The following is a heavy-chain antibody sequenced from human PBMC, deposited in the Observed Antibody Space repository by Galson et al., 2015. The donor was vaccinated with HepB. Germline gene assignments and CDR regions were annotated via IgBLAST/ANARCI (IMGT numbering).Heavy chain of an antibody. Sequence: QSGAEVKKPGESLRISCKASGYMFTSYWIGWVRQMPGKGLEWMGIIYPGGSNTKYSPSFQGQVTISADKSISTAYLQWSSLKASDTAMYYCARHDGAVPAAISFWGQGTLVTVSS. CDR2: IYPGGSNT. CDR3: ARHDGAVPAAISF. V-gene: IGHV5-51*01. D-gene: IGHD2-2*01. CDR1: GYMFTSYW. J-gene: IGHJ4*02.